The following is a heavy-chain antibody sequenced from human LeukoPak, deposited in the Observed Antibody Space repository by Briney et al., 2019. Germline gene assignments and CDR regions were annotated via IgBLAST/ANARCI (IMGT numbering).Heavy chain of an antibody. V-gene: IGHV4-59*04. CDR3: ARYYCSATNCPGIDY. Sequence: SETLSLTCTVSGGSISSYYWSWIRQPPGKGLEWIGYIYYSGSTYYNPSLKSRLTMSVDTSKNQFSLRLSSVTAADTAVYFCARYYCSATNCPGIDYWGQGTLVTVSS. D-gene: IGHD2-2*01. CDR2: IYYSGST. CDR1: GGSISSYY. J-gene: IGHJ4*02.